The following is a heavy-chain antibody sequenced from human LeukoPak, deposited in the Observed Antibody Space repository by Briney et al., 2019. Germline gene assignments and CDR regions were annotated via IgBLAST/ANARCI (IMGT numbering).Heavy chain of an antibody. Sequence: GGSLRLSCAASGFTLSGIMFSNYAFSWVRQAPGKGLEWVSSISGSGGTTYYADSVKGRLTISRDNSKNTVNLQMNSLRAEDTAVYYCAKTPGRYDSSGYYGPWGQGTLVTVSS. CDR2: ISGSGGTT. V-gene: IGHV3-23*01. J-gene: IGHJ5*02. CDR1: GFTLSGIMFSNYA. D-gene: IGHD3-22*01. CDR3: AKTPGRYDSSGYYGP.